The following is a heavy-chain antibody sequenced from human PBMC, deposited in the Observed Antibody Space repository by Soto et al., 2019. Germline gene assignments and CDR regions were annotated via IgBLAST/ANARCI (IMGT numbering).Heavy chain of an antibody. CDR2: LYSGGTT. Sequence: EVQLVVTGGGLIQPGGSLRLSCAASAFSVSSSYMTWVRQAPGKGLEWVSFLYSGGTTYYADSVRCRFTISRDSSKNTLYLQMNSARVEDTAVYYCARDQSHYDSSRSLFLNYGMDVWGQGTTVTVS. CDR1: AFSVSSSY. J-gene: IGHJ6*02. CDR3: ARDQSHYDSSRSLFLNYGMDV. D-gene: IGHD3-22*01. V-gene: IGHV3-53*02.